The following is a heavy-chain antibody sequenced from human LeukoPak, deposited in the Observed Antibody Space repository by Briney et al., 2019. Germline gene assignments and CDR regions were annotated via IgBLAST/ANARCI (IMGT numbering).Heavy chain of an antibody. Sequence: PGRSLRLSCAASGFTFDDYAMHWVRQAPGKGLEWVSGISWNSGSIGYADSVKGRFTISRDNAKTSLYLQMNSLRAEDTALYYCAKDEEEWGGIVGVIAEADVWGQGTTVTVSS. CDR2: ISWNSGSI. J-gene: IGHJ6*02. CDR1: GFTFDDYA. V-gene: IGHV3-9*01. D-gene: IGHD3-16*02. CDR3: AKDEEEWGGIVGVIAEADV.